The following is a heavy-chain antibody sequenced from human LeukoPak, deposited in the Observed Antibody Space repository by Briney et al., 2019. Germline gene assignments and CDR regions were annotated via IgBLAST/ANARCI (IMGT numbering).Heavy chain of an antibody. CDR2: IYYSGST. V-gene: IGHV4-39*07. CDR1: GFTFSIYW. D-gene: IGHD3-10*01. Sequence: GSLRLSCAASGFTFSIYWMTWVRQPPGKGLEWIGSIYYSGSTYYNPSLKSRVTISVDTSKNQFSLKLSSVTAADTAVYYCAREPLWFGEYTGGWFDPWGQGTLVTVSS. J-gene: IGHJ5*02. CDR3: AREPLWFGEYTGGWFDP.